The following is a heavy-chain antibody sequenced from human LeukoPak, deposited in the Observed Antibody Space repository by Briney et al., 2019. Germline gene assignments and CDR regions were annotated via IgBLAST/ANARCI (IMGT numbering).Heavy chain of an antibody. CDR2: VNLQGST. CDR3: ARERGPYRPLDY. Sequence: PSETLSLTCDVSGGSITQTNYRTWVRQPPGKGLEWIGEVNLQGSTNYNPSLMRRVAISVDTSANHVSLQLTSVTAADTAVYYCARERGPYRPLDYSGQGTLVTVSS. V-gene: IGHV4-4*02. J-gene: IGHJ4*02. CDR1: GGSITQTNY.